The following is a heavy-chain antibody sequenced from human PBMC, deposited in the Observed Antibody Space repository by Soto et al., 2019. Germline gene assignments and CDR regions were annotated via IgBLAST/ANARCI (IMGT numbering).Heavy chain of an antibody. D-gene: IGHD2-21*02. V-gene: IGHV3-30-3*01. CDR1: GFTFSIYA. CDR3: ARDSSVVVTASGAFDI. Sequence: GGSLRLSCAASGFTFSIYAMHWFRQAPGKGLEWVAVISYDGSKKYYADSVKGRFTISRDNSKNTLYLQMNSLRAEDTAVYYCARDSSVVVTASGAFDIWGQGTMVTVSS. J-gene: IGHJ3*02. CDR2: ISYDGSKK.